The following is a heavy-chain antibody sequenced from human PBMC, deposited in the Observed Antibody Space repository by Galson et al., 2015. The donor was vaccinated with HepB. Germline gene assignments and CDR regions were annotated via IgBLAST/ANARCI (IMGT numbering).Heavy chain of an antibody. CDR2: IIPILGIE. V-gene: IGHV1-69*10. CDR1: GDTFSTYG. D-gene: IGHD2-15*01. Sequence: SVKVSCKASGDTFSTYGISWVRQAPGQGLEWMGGIIPILGIENYAQKFQGRVTITADKSASTAYMELSSLRSEDTAVYYCARDRLHCTDGTCYSGDLDHWGQGALVIVSP. CDR3: ARDRLHCTDGTCYSGDLDH. J-gene: IGHJ4*02.